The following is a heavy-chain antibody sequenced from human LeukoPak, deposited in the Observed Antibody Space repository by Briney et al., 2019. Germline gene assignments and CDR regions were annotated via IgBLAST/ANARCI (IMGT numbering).Heavy chain of an antibody. J-gene: IGHJ4*02. CDR2: ISAYNGNT. CDR3: ARGPHYYGSGSYYDY. V-gene: IGHV1-18*01. Sequence: GASVKVSCKASGYTFTSYGISWVRQAPGQGLEWMGWISAYNGNTNYAQKLQGRVTMTTDTSTSTAYMELRSLRSDDTAVYYCARGPHYYGSGSYYDYWGQGTLVTVSS. CDR1: GYTFTSYG. D-gene: IGHD3-10*01.